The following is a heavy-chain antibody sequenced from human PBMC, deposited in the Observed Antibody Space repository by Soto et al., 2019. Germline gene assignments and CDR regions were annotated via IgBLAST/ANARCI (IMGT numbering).Heavy chain of an antibody. CDR3: AKDSIVQYSSSWYNAFDI. Sequence: EVQLVESGGGLVQPGRSLRLSCAASGFTFDDYAMHWVRQAPGKGLEWVSGISWNSGSIGYADSVKGRFTISRDNAKNSLYLQMNSLRDEDTALYYCAKDSIVQYSSSWYNAFDIWGQGTMVTVSS. D-gene: IGHD6-13*01. CDR1: GFTFDDYA. CDR2: ISWNSGSI. J-gene: IGHJ3*02. V-gene: IGHV3-9*01.